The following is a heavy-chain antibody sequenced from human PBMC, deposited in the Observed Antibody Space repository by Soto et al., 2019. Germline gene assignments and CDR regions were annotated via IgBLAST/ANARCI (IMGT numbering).Heavy chain of an antibody. V-gene: IGHV3-30*18. CDR3: AKDRLGSGWYFVYGDWFDS. CDR2: ISYDGSNK. J-gene: IGHJ5*01. CDR1: GFTFSTYG. Sequence: QVQLVESGGGVVQPGKSLRLSCAASGFTFSTYGMHWVRQAPGKGLEWVAVISYDGSNKYYADSVKGRFTISRDNSKNTLDLQMNSLRTEDTAMYYCAKDRLGSGWYFVYGDWFDSWAQGTLVTVSS. D-gene: IGHD6-19*01.